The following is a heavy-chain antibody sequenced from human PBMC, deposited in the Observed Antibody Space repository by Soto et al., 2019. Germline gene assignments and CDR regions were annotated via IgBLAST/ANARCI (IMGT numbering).Heavy chain of an antibody. CDR3: ARDKKSRIQLWFEDPYYYGMDV. V-gene: IGHV3-33*01. J-gene: IGHJ6*02. CDR1: GFTFSSYG. CDR2: IWYDGSNK. D-gene: IGHD5-18*01. Sequence: QVQLVESGGGVVQPGRSLRLSCAASGFTFSSYGMHWVRQAPGKGLEWVAVIWYDGSNKYYADSVKGRFTISRDNSKNTLYLQMNSLRAEDTAVYYCARDKKSRIQLWFEDPYYYGMDVWGQGTTVTVSS.